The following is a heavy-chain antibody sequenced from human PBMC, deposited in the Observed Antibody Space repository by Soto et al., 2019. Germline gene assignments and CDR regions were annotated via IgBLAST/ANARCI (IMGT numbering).Heavy chain of an antibody. CDR1: GGSISSYY. Sequence: SETLSLTCPVSGGSISSYYWSWIRQPPGKGLEWIGYIYYSGSTNYNPSLKSRVTISVDTSKNQFSLQLSSVTAADTAVYYCARGTSYYDILTGFNYYYYYGMDVWGQGTTVTVSS. J-gene: IGHJ6*02. V-gene: IGHV4-59*01. CDR3: ARGTSYYDILTGFNYYYYYGMDV. CDR2: IYYSGST. D-gene: IGHD3-9*01.